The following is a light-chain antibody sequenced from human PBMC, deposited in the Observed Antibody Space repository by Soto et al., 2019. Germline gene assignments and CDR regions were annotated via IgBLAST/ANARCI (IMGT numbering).Light chain of an antibody. CDR3: QQANSFPVT. Sequence: DIQMTQSPASVSASVGDRVTITCRASQGVSTWIAWFQQNPGQAPKLLIYAASLLQSGVPSRFNGSGSGTEFTLTISSXQPEDSATYFCQQANSFPVTFGQGTKVDIK. CDR1: QGVSTW. V-gene: IGKV1-12*01. CDR2: AAS. J-gene: IGKJ2*01.